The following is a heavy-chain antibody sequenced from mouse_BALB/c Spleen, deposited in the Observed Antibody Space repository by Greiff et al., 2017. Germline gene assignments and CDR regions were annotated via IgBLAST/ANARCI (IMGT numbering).Heavy chain of an antibody. CDR1: GDSITSGY. CDR2: ISYSGST. Sequence: EVKVVESGPSLVKPSQTLSLTCSVTGDSITSGYWNWIRKFPGNKLEYMGYISYSGSTYYNPSLKSRISITRDTSKNQYYLQLNSVTTEDTATYYSASNYYGSSYDYFDYWGQGTTLTVSS. D-gene: IGHD1-1*01. CDR3: ASNYYGSSYDYFDY. V-gene: IGHV3-8*02. J-gene: IGHJ2*01.